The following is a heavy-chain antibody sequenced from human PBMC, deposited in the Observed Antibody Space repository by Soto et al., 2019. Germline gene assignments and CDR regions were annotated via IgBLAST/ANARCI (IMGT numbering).Heavy chain of an antibody. CDR1: GGSISSSGYY. CDR3: ATSNWFDP. V-gene: IGHV4-39*01. CDR2: IYYSGST. J-gene: IGHJ5*02. Sequence: QLQLQESGPGLVKPSETLSLTCTVSGGSISSSGYYWGWIRQPPGKGLEWIGTIYYSGSTYYNPSLKSRVTISVDTSKNQFSLKLSSVTAADTAGYYCATSNWFDPWGQGTLVTVSS.